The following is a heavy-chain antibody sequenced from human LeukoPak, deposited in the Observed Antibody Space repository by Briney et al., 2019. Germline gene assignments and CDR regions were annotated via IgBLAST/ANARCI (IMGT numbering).Heavy chain of an antibody. V-gene: IGHV3-30*01. CDR1: GFTFSNYA. Sequence: QAWGSLRLSCAASGFTFSNYAMHWVRQAPGKGLEWVAVISYDGGNRYYADSVKGRFTISRDSSRNTLFLQMNSLTAEDTAVFYCARARIKTSSGYYYYMDVWGKGTTVTVSS. CDR3: ARARIKTSSGYYYYMDV. CDR2: ISYDGGNR. D-gene: IGHD3-10*01. J-gene: IGHJ6*03.